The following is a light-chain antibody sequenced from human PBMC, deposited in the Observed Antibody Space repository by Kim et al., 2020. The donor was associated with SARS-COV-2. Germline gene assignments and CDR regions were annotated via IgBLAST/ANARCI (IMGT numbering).Light chain of an antibody. J-gene: IGKJ4*01. V-gene: IGKV3-20*01. Sequence: SPGERATLSCRASQSVSSTYLAWYQQKPGQAPMILIYGASSRATGIPDRFSGSGSGTDFTLTISRLEPEDCAVYYCQQYDSSPLTFGGGTKVDIK. CDR1: QSVSSTY. CDR3: QQYDSSPLT. CDR2: GAS.